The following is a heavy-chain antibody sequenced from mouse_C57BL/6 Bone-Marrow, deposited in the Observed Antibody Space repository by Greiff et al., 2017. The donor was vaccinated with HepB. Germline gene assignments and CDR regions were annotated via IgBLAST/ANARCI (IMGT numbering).Heavy chain of an antibody. D-gene: IGHD2-3*01. CDR1: GFTFSDYY. V-gene: IGHV5-12*01. CDR2: ISNGGGST. J-gene: IGHJ3*01. Sequence: EVQLQESGGGLVQPGGSLKLSCAASGFTFSDYYMYWVRQTPEKRLEWVAYISNGGGSTYYPDTVKGRFTISRDNAKNTLYLQMSRLKSEDTAMYYCARRGWSSWFAYWGQGTLVTVSA. CDR3: ARRGWSSWFAY.